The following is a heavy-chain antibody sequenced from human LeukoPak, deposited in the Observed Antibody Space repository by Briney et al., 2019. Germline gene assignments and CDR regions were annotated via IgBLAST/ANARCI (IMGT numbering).Heavy chain of an antibody. CDR1: GGSISSTDW. CDR3: ARFYYDGSAYYRFDY. D-gene: IGHD3-22*01. J-gene: IGHJ4*02. CDR2: IYHSGST. Sequence: PSDPLSLTCAVTGGSISSTDWWSWLPKPPRKRLKWIKDIYHSGSTNYNPSLKSRVTISVDKSKNQFSLKLTSVTAADTAVYYCARFYYDGSAYYRFDYWGQGALVTVSS. V-gene: IGHV4-4*02.